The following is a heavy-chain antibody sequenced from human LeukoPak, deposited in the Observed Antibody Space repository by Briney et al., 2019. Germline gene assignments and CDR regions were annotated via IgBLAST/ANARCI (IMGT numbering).Heavy chain of an antibody. CDR1: GYTFTGYY. CDR2: INPNSGGT. V-gene: IGHV1-2*02. CDR3: ARVSKTHSDYYDSSGYLFDY. Sequence: ASVKVSCKASGYTFTGYYMHWVRQAPGQGLEWMGWINPNSGGTNYAQKFQGRVTMTRDTSISTAYMELSGLRSEDTAVYYCARVSKTHSDYYDSSGYLFDYWGQGTLVTVSS. J-gene: IGHJ4*02. D-gene: IGHD3-22*01.